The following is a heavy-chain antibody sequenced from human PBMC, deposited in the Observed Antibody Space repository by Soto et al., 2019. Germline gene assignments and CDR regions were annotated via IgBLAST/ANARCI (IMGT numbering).Heavy chain of an antibody. CDR2: IYYSGDT. D-gene: IGHD2-21*01. CDR1: GGSVSSTNYF. Sequence: SETLSLPCTVSGGSVSSTNYFWSWIRQPPGKGLEWIGYIYYSGDTNYNPSLKSRVTISVDTSKNEFPLTLSSVTAADTAVYYCARENGRVVVRWGQGTLVTVSS. CDR3: ARENGRVVVR. V-gene: IGHV4-61*01. J-gene: IGHJ4*02.